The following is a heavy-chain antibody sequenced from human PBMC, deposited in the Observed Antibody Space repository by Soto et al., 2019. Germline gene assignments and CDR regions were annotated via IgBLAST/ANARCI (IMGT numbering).Heavy chain of an antibody. D-gene: IGHD3-10*01. CDR2: IYFSGSA. V-gene: IGHV4-59*08. CDR1: GGSITSYY. J-gene: IGHJ5*02. Sequence: SETLSLTCTVSGGSITSYYWSWIRQPPGKGLEWIGYIYFSGSANYNPSLKSRVTISVDTSKNQFYLKLSSVTAADTAVEYCARLKGSYWRLDPWGQGTMVTVAS. CDR3: ARLKGSYWRLDP.